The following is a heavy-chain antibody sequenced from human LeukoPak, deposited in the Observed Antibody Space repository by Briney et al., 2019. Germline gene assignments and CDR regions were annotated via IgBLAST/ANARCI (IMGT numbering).Heavy chain of an antibody. CDR3: ARGGLYDYVWGRYRQKDGFDY. D-gene: IGHD3-16*02. CDR2: ISGGGGSA. CDR1: RFSFSNYA. V-gene: IGHV3-23*01. Sequence: GGSLRLSCAASRFSFSNYAMSWVRQAPGKGLEWVSGISGGGGSAYYGDYVRGRFTISRDNSKKMLYLQMTSLRAEDTAVYYCARGGLYDYVWGRYRQKDGFDYWGQGTLVTVSS. J-gene: IGHJ4*02.